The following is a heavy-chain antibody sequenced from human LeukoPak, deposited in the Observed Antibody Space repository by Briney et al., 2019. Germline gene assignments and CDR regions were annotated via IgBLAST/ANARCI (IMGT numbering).Heavy chain of an antibody. J-gene: IGHJ4*02. CDR1: GFTFSSYW. CDR3: ARDKGADEGSKFDY. CDR2: IRQDGGEK. Sequence: GGSLRLSCAASGFTFSSYWMSWVRQAPGKGLEWVANIRQDGGEKYYVDSVKGRYTISRDNAKNSLYLQMNSLRAEDTAVYYCARDKGADEGSKFDYWGQGTLVTVSS. D-gene: IGHD1-26*01. V-gene: IGHV3-7*03.